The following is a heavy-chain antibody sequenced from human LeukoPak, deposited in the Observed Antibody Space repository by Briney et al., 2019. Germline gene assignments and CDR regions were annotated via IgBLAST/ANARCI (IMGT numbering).Heavy chain of an antibody. D-gene: IGHD2-15*01. Sequence: SQTLSLTCTVSGGSISSGGYYWSWIRQHPGKGLEWIGYIYYSGSTYYNPSLKSRVTISVDTSKNQFSLKLSSVTAADTALYYCARVRDMSLFDYWGQGTLVTVSS. CDR2: IYYSGST. J-gene: IGHJ4*02. CDR3: ARVRDMSLFDY. V-gene: IGHV4-31*03. CDR1: GGSISSGGYY.